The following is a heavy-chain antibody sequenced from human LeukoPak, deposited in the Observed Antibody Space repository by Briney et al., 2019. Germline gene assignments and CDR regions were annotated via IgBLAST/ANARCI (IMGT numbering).Heavy chain of an antibody. Sequence: PSETLSLTCTVSGGSISSYYWSWIRQPPGKGLEWIGYIYYSGSTNYNPSFKSRVTISVDTSKNQFSLKLSSVTAADTAVYYCARARVEGATPFDYWGQGTLVTVSS. D-gene: IGHD1-26*01. CDR3: ARARVEGATPFDY. J-gene: IGHJ4*02. CDR1: GGSISSYY. V-gene: IGHV4-59*01. CDR2: IYYSGST.